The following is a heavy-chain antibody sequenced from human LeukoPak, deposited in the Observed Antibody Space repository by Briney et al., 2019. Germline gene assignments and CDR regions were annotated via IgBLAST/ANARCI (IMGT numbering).Heavy chain of an antibody. J-gene: IGHJ5*02. CDR2: MNPNSGNT. D-gene: IGHD3-22*01. CDR1: GYTFTSYG. CDR3: ARGRDSSGYYYDWFDP. Sequence: ASVKVSCKASGYTFTSYGINWVRQATGQGLEWMGWMNPNSGNTGYAQKFQGRVTITRNTSISTAYMELSSLRSEDTAVYYCARGRDSSGYYYDWFDPWGQGTLVTVSS. V-gene: IGHV1-8*03.